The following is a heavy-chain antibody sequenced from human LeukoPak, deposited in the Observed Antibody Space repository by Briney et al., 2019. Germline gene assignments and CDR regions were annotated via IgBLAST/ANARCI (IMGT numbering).Heavy chain of an antibody. CDR1: GGSFSRFY. D-gene: IGHD4-23*01. V-gene: IGHV4-59*01. J-gene: IGHJ6*03. CDR3: ARDRLATVVTDRIYYYYYMDV. Sequence: SETLSLTCTVSGGSFSRFYWSWIRQPPGKGLEWIGYVYNTVSTNYNPSLKSRVTISVDTSKNQFSLKLSSVTAADTAVYYCARDRLATVVTDRIYYYYYMDVWGKGTTVTVSS. CDR2: VYNTVST.